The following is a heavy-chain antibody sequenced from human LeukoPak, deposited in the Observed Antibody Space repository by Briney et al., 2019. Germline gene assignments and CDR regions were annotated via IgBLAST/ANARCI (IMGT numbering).Heavy chain of an antibody. CDR3: ARLTGYDWESSYDY. D-gene: IGHD5-12*01. CDR2: IYYSGST. CDR1: GGSFSGYY. V-gene: IGHV4-59*01. J-gene: IGHJ4*02. Sequence: SETLSLTCAVYGGSFSGYYWSWIRQPPGKGLEWIGYIYYSGSTNYNPSLKSRVTISVDTSKNQFSLKPSSVTAADTAVYYCARLTGYDWESSYDYWGQGTLVTVSS.